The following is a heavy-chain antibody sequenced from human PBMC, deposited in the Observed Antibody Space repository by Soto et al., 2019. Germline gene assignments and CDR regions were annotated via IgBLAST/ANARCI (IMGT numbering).Heavy chain of an antibody. Sequence: GGSLRLSCAASGFTFSSYAMHWVRQAPGKGLEWVSTISTSGGKTNYADSVKGRFTISRDNSKNTLYLQMNSLRAEDTAIYYCAKGAQMNTVTYNWFDPWGQGTLVTVSS. CDR1: GFTFSSYA. V-gene: IGHV3-23*01. D-gene: IGHD4-17*01. CDR3: AKGAQMNTVTYNWFDP. CDR2: ISTSGGKT. J-gene: IGHJ5*02.